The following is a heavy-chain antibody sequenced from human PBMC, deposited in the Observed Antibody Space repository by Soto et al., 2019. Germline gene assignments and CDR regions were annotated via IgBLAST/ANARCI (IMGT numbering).Heavy chain of an antibody. CDR3: ARAGPLWFGELFQMAFAY. V-gene: IGHV4-59*01. CDR1: GGSICSYY. D-gene: IGHD3-10*01. J-gene: IGHJ4*02. CDR2: IYYSGST. Sequence: SETLSLTCTVSGGSICSYYWSWIRQPPGKGLEWIGYIYYSGSTNYNPSLKSRVTISVDTSKNQFSLKLSSVTAADTAVYYCARAGPLWFGELFQMAFAYRGQGTLVTVSS.